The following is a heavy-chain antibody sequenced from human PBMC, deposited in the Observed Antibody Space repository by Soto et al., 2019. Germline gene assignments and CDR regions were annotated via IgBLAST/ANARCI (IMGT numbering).Heavy chain of an antibody. D-gene: IGHD1-1*01. V-gene: IGHV4-39*01. J-gene: IGHJ4*02. CDR3: SRRSTTKYYFDY. CDR1: GGSISSSDYY. CDR2: IYYSGTT. Sequence: SETLSLTCTVSGGSISSSDYYWGWIRQPPGKGLEWIGNIYYSGTTLYNPSLKSRVTISVDTSKNQFSLKLSSVTAADTAVYYWSRRSTTKYYFDYWGQGTLVTV.